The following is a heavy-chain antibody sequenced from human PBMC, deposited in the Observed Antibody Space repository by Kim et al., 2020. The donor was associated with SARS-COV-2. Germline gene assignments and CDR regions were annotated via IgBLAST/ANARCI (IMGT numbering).Heavy chain of an antibody. D-gene: IGHD2-2*01. CDR2: INPSGGST. Sequence: ASVKVSCKASGYTFTSYYMHWVRQAPGQGLEWMGIINPSGGSTSYAQKFQGRVTMTRDTSTSTVYMELSSLRSEDTAVYYCASPAPQLPGLYYYYGMDVWGQGTTVTVSS. CDR3: ASPAPQLPGLYYYYGMDV. CDR1: GYTFTSYY. V-gene: IGHV1-46*01. J-gene: IGHJ6*02.